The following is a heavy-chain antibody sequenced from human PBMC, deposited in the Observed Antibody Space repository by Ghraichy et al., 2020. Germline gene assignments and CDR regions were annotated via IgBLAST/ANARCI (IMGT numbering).Heavy chain of an antibody. Sequence: SETLSLTCTVSGGSISSYYWSWIRQPPGKGLEWIGYIYTSGSTNYNPSLKSRVTISVDTSKNQFSLKLSSVTAADTAVYYCATTLSGSSGWFDHYYYYYGMDVWGQGTTVTVSS. CDR2: IYTSGST. CDR3: ATTLSGSSGWFDHYYYYYGMDV. J-gene: IGHJ6*02. D-gene: IGHD6-19*01. CDR1: GGSISSYY. V-gene: IGHV4-4*09.